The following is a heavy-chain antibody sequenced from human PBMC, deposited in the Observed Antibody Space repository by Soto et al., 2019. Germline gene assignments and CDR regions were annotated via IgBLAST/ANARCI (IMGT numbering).Heavy chain of an antibody. CDR1: GYTFTSYG. Sequence: GASGKVSCKASGYTFTSYGISWVRQAHGQGLEWMGWISAYNGNTNYAQKLQGRVTMTTDTSTSTAYMELRSLRSDDTAVYYCARDRPAIPADMTEYYYGMDVWGQGTTVTVSS. V-gene: IGHV1-18*01. CDR2: ISAYNGNT. CDR3: ARDRPAIPADMTEYYYGMDV. J-gene: IGHJ6*02. D-gene: IGHD2-2*01.